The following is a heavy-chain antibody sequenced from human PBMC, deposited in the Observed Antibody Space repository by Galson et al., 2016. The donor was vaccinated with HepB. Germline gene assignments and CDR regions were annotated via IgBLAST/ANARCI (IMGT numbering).Heavy chain of an antibody. CDR1: GYSFNRYW. Sequence: QSGAEVKKPGESLKISCKASGYSFNRYWIGWVRQMPGKGLEWMGIIYPGDSETRYSPSFQGQVTISADKSITTAYLHWSSLKASDTAMCYCASRTGSFHHDAFDIWGQGTMVTVSS. CDR3: ASRTGSFHHDAFDI. J-gene: IGHJ3*02. V-gene: IGHV5-51*01. CDR2: IYPGDSET. D-gene: IGHD1-26*01.